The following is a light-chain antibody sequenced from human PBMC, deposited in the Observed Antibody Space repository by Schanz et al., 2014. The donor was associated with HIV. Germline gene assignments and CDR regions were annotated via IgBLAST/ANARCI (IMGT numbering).Light chain of an antibody. J-gene: IGKJ3*01. CDR3: QQYNNWPFT. CDR1: QTVSSNS. Sequence: ETVLTQSPGSLSLSPGDRATLSCRASQTVSSNSLGWYQQKRGQVPRLLIYSASRRANGIPDRFSGSGSGTDFTLTISSLQSEDFAVYYCQQYNNWPFTFGPGTKVDIK. V-gene: IGKV3-20*01. CDR2: SAS.